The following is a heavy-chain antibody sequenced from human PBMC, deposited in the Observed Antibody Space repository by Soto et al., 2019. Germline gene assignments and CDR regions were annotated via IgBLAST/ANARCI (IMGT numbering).Heavy chain of an antibody. Sequence: SVKVSCKASGGTFSSYTISWVRQAPGQGLEWMGRIIPILGIANYAQKFQGRVTITADKSTSTAYMELSSLRSEDTAVYYCAKGSGSHWFDPWGQGTLVTVSS. CDR2: IIPILGIA. V-gene: IGHV1-69*02. D-gene: IGHD3-10*01. CDR1: GGTFSSYT. J-gene: IGHJ5*02. CDR3: AKGSGSHWFDP.